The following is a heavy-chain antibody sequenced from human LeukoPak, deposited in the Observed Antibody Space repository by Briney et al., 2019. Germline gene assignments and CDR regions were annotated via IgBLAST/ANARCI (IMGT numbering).Heavy chain of an antibody. Sequence: PGGSLRLSCAASGFTFSSYWMSWVRQAPGKGLEWVANVKQDGSEKYYVDSVKGRFTISRDNAKSSLYLQMNSLRAEDTAVYYCARDSRQYSYGYLDYYMDVWGKGTTVTVSS. V-gene: IGHV3-7*01. D-gene: IGHD5-18*01. CDR3: ARDSRQYSYGYLDYYMDV. CDR1: GFTFSSYW. J-gene: IGHJ6*03. CDR2: VKQDGSEK.